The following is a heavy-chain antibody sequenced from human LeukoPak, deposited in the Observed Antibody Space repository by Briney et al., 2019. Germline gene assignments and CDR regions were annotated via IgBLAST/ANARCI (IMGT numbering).Heavy chain of an antibody. CDR3: ARRRELLRSNWYFDL. D-gene: IGHD3-10*01. V-gene: IGHV4-4*02. J-gene: IGHJ2*01. Sequence: SETLSLTCAVSGGSISSGNWWSWVRQPPGKGLEWIGEIYHSGSTNYNPSLKSRVTISADTSKNQFSLKLNSVTAADTAVYYCARRRELLRSNWYFDLWGRGTLVTVSS. CDR2: IYHSGST. CDR1: GGSISSGNW.